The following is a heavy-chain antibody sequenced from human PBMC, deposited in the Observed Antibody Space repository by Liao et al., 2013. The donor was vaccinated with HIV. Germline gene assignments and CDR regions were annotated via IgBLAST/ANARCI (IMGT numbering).Heavy chain of an antibody. CDR2: IYTSGST. CDR1: GGSISSYY. V-gene: IGHV4-4*07. J-gene: IGHJ5*02. Sequence: VQLQESGPGLVKPSETLSLTCTVSGGSISSYYWSWIRQPAGKGLEWIGRIYTSGSTNYNPSLKSRVSMSVDTSRNQFSLKLSSVTAADTAVYYCARVDQYYDYWRGYENWFDPWGQGTLVTVSS. D-gene: IGHD3-3*01. CDR3: ARVDQYYDYWRGYENWFDP.